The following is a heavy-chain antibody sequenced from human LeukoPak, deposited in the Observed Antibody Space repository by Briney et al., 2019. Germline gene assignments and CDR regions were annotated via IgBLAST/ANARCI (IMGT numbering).Heavy chain of an antibody. CDR1: GFTFSSYA. CDR2: MSYDGSNK. J-gene: IGHJ6*02. V-gene: IGHV3-30*14. Sequence: PGGSLRLSCAASGFTFSSYAMYWARQAPGKGLEWVAVMSYDGSNKYYADSVKGRFTISRDNSKNTLYLQMGSLRAEDMAVYYCARSGSPYYDFWSGYGNYYYYYGMDVWGQGTTVTVSS. CDR3: ARSGSPYYDFWSGYGNYYYYYGMDV. D-gene: IGHD3-3*01.